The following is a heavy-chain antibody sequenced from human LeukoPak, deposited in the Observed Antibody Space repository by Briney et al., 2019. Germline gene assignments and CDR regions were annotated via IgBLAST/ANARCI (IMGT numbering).Heavy chain of an antibody. CDR1: GYTFTSYG. V-gene: IGHV1-18*01. Sequence: ASVKVSCKASGYTFTSYGISWVRQAPGQGLEWMGWISAYNGNTNYAQKLQGRVTMTTDTSTSTAYMELSNLRSEDTAVYYCASWPSMVRENNWFDPWGQGTLVTVSS. D-gene: IGHD3-10*01. CDR3: ASWPSMVRENNWFDP. J-gene: IGHJ5*02. CDR2: ISAYNGNT.